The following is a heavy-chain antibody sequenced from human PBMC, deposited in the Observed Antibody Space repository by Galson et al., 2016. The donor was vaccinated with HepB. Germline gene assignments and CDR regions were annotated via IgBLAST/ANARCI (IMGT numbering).Heavy chain of an antibody. Sequence: CAISGDSVYNNGAAWVWIRQSPSRGLEWLGRTFYRSTWENHYAGSVKNRITISPDTSRNQFSLHLNSVTPVDTAVYYCARAVMLGRGMDVWGPGTTVTVSS. CDR1: GDSVYNNGAA. CDR3: ARAVMLGRGMDV. CDR2: TFYRSTWEN. D-gene: IGHD3-10*01. J-gene: IGHJ6*02. V-gene: IGHV6-1*01.